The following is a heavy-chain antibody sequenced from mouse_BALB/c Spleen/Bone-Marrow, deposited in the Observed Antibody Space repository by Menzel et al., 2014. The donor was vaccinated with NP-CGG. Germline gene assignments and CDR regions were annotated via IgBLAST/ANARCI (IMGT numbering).Heavy chain of an antibody. CDR1: GFSLTSYG. J-gene: IGHJ2*01. CDR3: ARGAYYRFFDY. V-gene: IGHV2-9*02. Sequence: VKVVESGPGLVAPSRSLSITCTVSGFSLTSYGVYWVRQPPGKGLEWLGVIWAGGSTNYNSALMSRLSISKDNSKSQVFLKMNSLQTDDTAMYYCARGAYYRFFDYWGQGTTLTVSS. D-gene: IGHD2-14*01. CDR2: IWAGGST.